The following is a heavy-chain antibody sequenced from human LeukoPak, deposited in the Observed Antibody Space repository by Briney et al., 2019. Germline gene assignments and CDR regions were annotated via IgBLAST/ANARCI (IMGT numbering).Heavy chain of an antibody. CDR2: ISYDGSNK. J-gene: IGHJ4*02. Sequence: PGGSLRLSCSVSGFTFSSYGMHWVRQAPGKGLEWVAVISYDGSNKYYADSVKGRFTISRDNSKNTLYLQMNSLRAEDTAVYYCAKVLTQYGSGSYPFDYWGQGTLVTVSS. V-gene: IGHV3-30*18. CDR1: GFTFSSYG. CDR3: AKVLTQYGSGSYPFDY. D-gene: IGHD3-10*01.